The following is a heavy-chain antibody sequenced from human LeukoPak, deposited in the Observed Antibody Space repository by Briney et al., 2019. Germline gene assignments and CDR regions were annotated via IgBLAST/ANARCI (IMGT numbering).Heavy chain of an antibody. V-gene: IGHV1-18*01. D-gene: IGHD3-16*01. J-gene: IGHJ4*02. CDR3: AGATPGILRLGEPLGY. CDR2: ISAYNGNT. Sequence: ASVKVSCKASGYTFTSYGISWVRQAPGQGLEWMGWISAYNGNTNYAQKLQGRVTMTTDTSTSTAYMELRSLRSDDTAVYYCAGATPGILRLGEPLGYWGQGTLVTVSS. CDR1: GYTFTSYG.